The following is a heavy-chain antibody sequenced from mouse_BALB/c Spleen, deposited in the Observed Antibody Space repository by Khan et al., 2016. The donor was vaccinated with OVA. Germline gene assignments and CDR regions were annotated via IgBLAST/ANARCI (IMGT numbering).Heavy chain of an antibody. CDR3: ARANYDLYYFDY. J-gene: IGHJ2*01. V-gene: IGHV3-2*02. CDR1: GYSIPSGYA. D-gene: IGHD2-4*01. CDR2: ISYSGGN. Sequence: VQLQESGPGLVKPSQSLSLTCPVTGYSIPSGYAWNWIPQFPGNKLEWMGYISYSGGNSYNPSLKSRIPITLNPSKNQFFLQLKSVTTEDTATYYCARANYDLYYFDYWGQGTPLTVSA.